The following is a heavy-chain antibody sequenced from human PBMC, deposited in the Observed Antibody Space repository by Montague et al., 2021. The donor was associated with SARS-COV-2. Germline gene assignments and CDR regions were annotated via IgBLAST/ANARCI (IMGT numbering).Heavy chain of an antibody. CDR1: GGSISSYY. CDR2: IYYSGST. V-gene: IGHV4-59*01. CDR3: ARVFPRWLQFDPYFDY. D-gene: IGHD5-24*01. J-gene: IGHJ4*02. Sequence: SETLSLTCTVSGGSISSYYWSWIRQPTRKGLEWIGYIYYSGSTNYNPSLKSRVTISVDTSKNQFSLKLSSVTAADTAVYYCARVFPRWLQFDPYFDYWGQGTLVTVSS.